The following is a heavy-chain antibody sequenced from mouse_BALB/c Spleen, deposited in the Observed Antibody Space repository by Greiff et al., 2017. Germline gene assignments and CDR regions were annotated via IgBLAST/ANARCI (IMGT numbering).Heavy chain of an antibody. V-gene: IGHV3-8*02. D-gene: IGHD1-3*01. Sequence: EVKLVESGPSLVKPSQTLSLTCSVTGVSITSSYWHWIRQFPGNKLEYMGYISYSGSNTYNPSLKSRISITRDTSKNHYYLQLNTVTTADTATYYYARGKWYDGSGAWFAYWGQGTMVTVSA. CDR2: ISYSGSN. J-gene: IGHJ3*01. CDR3: ARGKWYDGSGAWFAY. CDR1: GVSITSSY.